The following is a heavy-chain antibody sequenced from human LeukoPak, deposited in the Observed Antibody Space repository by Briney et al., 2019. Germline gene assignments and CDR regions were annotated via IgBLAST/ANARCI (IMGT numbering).Heavy chain of an antibody. D-gene: IGHD3-10*01. Sequence: GGSLRLFCAASGFSFSRYWMSWVRQAPGKGLEWVANIKQDGREENYVESVKGRFTISRDNAKNSLYLQTNSLRAEDTPVYYCARAGQEWFGELGFDQWGQGTLVIVSS. V-gene: IGHV3-7*01. J-gene: IGHJ4*02. CDR3: ARAGQEWFGELGFDQ. CDR1: GFSFSRYW. CDR2: IKQDGREE.